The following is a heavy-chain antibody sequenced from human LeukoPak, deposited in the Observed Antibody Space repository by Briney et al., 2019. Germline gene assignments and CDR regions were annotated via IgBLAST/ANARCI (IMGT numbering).Heavy chain of an antibody. CDR2: IYYSGST. CDR1: GGSISSGGYY. D-gene: IGHD3-9*01. J-gene: IGHJ4*02. CDR3: ARAHYDILTGLISFDY. Sequence: SETLSLTCTVSGGSISSGGYYWSWIRQHPGKGLEWIGYIYYSGSTYYNPSLKSRVTISVDTSKNQFSLKLSSVTAADTAVYYCARAHYDILTGLISFDYWGQGTLVTVSS. V-gene: IGHV4-31*03.